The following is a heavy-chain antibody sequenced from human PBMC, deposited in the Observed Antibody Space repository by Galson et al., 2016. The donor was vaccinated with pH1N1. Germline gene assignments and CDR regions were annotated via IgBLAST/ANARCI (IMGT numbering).Heavy chain of an antibody. J-gene: IGHJ6*03. D-gene: IGHD4-23*01. V-gene: IGHV1-24*01. CDR1: GYLLTELS. Sequence: SVKVSCKVSGYLLTELSIFWVRQALGKGLEWMGGFTAEDGETVYAQKLQGRVTMTEDTSTDTAYMELSSLRYEDTAMYYCATNSIDYYYYYMDVWGKGTTVTVSS. CDR2: FTAEDGET. CDR3: ATNSIDYYYYYMDV.